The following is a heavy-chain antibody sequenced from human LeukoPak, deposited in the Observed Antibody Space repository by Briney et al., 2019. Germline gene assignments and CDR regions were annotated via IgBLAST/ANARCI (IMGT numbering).Heavy chain of an antibody. CDR2: INAGNGNT. J-gene: IGHJ4*02. V-gene: IGHV1-3*01. D-gene: IGHD2-8*01. Sequence: ASVTVSCTASGYTFTSYAMHWVRQAPGQRLEWMGWINAGNGNTKYSQKFQGRVTITRDTSASTAYMELSSLRSEDTAVYYCARGKRVGYCTNGVCPGDYWGQGTLVTVSS. CDR1: GYTFTSYA. CDR3: ARGKRVGYCTNGVCPGDY.